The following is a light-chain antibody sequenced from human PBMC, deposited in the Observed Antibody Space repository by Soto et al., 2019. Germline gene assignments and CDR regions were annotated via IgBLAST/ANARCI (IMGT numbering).Light chain of an antibody. V-gene: IGLV2-23*01. CDR1: SSDVGNYNL. J-gene: IGLJ7*01. CDR2: EDT. CDR3: CSYAGSSTMT. Sequence: TGTSSDVGNYNLVSWYQQYPGKAPKLMIFEDTKRPSGVSHRFSGSKSGNTASLTIAGLQPEDAADYYCCSYAGSSTMTFGGGTQLTVL.